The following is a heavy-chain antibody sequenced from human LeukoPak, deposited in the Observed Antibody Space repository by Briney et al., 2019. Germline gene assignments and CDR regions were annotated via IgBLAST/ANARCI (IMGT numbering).Heavy chain of an antibody. CDR2: IYSGGTT. D-gene: IGHD1-1*01. Sequence: PGGSLRLSCAASGFTVSSNYMNWVRQAPGKGLEWVSIIYSGGTTYYADSVKGRFTISRDNSKNTLFLQMNSLRAEDTAVYNCAKASRAGTTGYFDYWGQGTLVTVSS. J-gene: IGHJ4*02. CDR1: GFTVSSNY. V-gene: IGHV3-53*01. CDR3: AKASRAGTTGYFDY.